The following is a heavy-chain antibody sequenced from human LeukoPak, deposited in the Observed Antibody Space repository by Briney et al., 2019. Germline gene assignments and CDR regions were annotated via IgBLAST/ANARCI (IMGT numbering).Heavy chain of an antibody. CDR3: AKGRGHYDILTGY. J-gene: IGHJ4*02. CDR1: GFTFSSYG. CDR2: IRYDGSNK. Sequence: GGSLRLSCAASGFTFSSYGMHWVRQAPGKGLKWVAFIRYDGSNKYYADSVKGRFTISRDNSKNTLYLQMNSLRAEDTAVYYCAKGRGHYDILTGYWGQGTLVTVSS. D-gene: IGHD3-9*01. V-gene: IGHV3-30*02.